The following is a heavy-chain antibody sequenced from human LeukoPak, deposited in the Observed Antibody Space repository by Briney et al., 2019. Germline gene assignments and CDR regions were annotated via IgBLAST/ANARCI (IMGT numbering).Heavy chain of an antibody. CDR2: IYYSGST. Sequence: SETLSLTCTVSGGSISSYYWSWIRQPPGKGLEWIGYIYYSGSTNYNPSLKSRVTISVDTSKNQFSLKLSSVTAADTAVYYCARQGSPSAPDAFDIWGQGTMVTVSS. J-gene: IGHJ3*02. CDR3: ARQGSPSAPDAFDI. CDR1: GGSISSYY. V-gene: IGHV4-59*08. D-gene: IGHD1-26*01.